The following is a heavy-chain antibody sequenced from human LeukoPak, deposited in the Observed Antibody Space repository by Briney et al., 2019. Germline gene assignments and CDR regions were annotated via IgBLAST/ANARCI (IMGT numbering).Heavy chain of an antibody. D-gene: IGHD2-2*01. Sequence: GGSLRLSCAASGFTFSSYAMSWVRQAPGKGLEWVSAISGSGGSTYYADSVKGRFTISRDNSKNTLYLQMNSLRAEDTAVYYCANDLYVVPAALDAFDIWGQGTMVTVSS. CDR2: ISGSGGST. CDR3: ANDLYVVPAALDAFDI. V-gene: IGHV3-23*01. J-gene: IGHJ3*02. CDR1: GFTFSSYA.